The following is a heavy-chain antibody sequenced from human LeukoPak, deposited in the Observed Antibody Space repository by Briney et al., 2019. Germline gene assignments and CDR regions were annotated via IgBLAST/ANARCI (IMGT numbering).Heavy chain of an antibody. Sequence: SETLSLTCAVYGGSFSGYYWSWIRQPPGKGLEWNGEINHSGSTNYNPSLKSRVTISVDTSKNQFSLKLSSVTAADTAVYYCARGGDGYNWGYFDYWGQGTLVTVSS. CDR3: ARGGDGYNWGYFDY. J-gene: IGHJ4*02. CDR1: GGSFSGYY. CDR2: INHSGST. D-gene: IGHD5-24*01. V-gene: IGHV4-34*01.